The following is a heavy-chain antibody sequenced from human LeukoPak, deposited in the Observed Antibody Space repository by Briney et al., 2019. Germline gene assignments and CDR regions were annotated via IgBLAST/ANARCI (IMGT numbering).Heavy chain of an antibody. D-gene: IGHD3-3*01. CDR2: LYSGGNT. CDR3: AKGNDFWSGYPNNHFDY. J-gene: IGHJ4*02. Sequence: GGSLRLSCAASGFTVSNNYMSWVRQAPGKGLEWVSVLYSGGNTYYTDSVKGRFAIARDYSRNTVYLQMNSLRAEDTAVYYCAKGNDFWSGYPNNHFDYWGQGTLVTVSS. V-gene: IGHV3-53*01. CDR1: GFTVSNNY.